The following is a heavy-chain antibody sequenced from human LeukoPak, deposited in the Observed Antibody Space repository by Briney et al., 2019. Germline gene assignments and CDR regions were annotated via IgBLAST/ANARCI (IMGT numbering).Heavy chain of an antibody. J-gene: IGHJ5*02. CDR1: GGSISSYY. D-gene: IGHD6-13*01. CDR2: IYTSGST. V-gene: IGHV4-4*09. Sequence: SETLSLTCTVSGGSISSYYWSWIQQPPGKGLEWIGYIYTSGSTNYNPSLKSRVTISVDTSKNQFSLKLSSVTAADTAVYYCARQSRIKSSLDPWGQGTLVTVSS. CDR3: ARQSRIKSSLDP.